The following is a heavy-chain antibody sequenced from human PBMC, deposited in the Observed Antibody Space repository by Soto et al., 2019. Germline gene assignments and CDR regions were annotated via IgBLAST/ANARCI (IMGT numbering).Heavy chain of an antibody. V-gene: IGHV4-30-4*01. J-gene: IGHJ5*02. D-gene: IGHD3-10*01. CDR2: LYYSWRT. CDR1: GGSISSGDYY. CDR3: ASNYYGLGSEVNRFDP. Sequence: QVQLQESGPGLVKPAQTLSLTCTVSGGSISSGDYYWSWIRQPPGKGREWMAYLYYSWRTYYHPSLKSRGTMSVDTSKNPFSLKLRSVTAADTAMYYCASNYYGLGSEVNRFDPWGQGTLVTVSS.